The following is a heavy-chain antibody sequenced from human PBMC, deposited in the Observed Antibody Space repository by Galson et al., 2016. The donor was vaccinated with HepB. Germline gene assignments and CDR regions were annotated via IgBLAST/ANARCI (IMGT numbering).Heavy chain of an antibody. D-gene: IGHD3-10*01. V-gene: IGHV2-5*02. CDR2: IFWDDDK. CDR1: GFSLRTSGVG. CDR3: AHVYFYASVSDYFDY. J-gene: IGHJ4*02. Sequence: PALVKPTQTLTLTCTFSGFSLRTSGVGVAWVRQPPGQAPEWLAHIFWDDDKRYNPSLRSRLTITTGTSKNQVVLTMTNVAPVDTGTYYCAHVYFYASVSDYFDYWGPGTLVTVSS.